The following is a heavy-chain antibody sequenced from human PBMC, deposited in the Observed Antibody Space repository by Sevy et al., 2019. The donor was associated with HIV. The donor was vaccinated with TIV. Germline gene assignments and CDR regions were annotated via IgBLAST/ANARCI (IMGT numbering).Heavy chain of an antibody. CDR1: GFTFSSYG. CDR2: IRYDGSNK. J-gene: IGHJ6*02. V-gene: IGHV3-30*02. Sequence: GESLKISCAASGFTFSSYGMHWVRQAPGKGLEWVAFIRYDGSNKYYADSVKGRFTISRDNSKNTLYLQMNSLRAEDTAVYYCAKDSSTYYYGMDVWGQGTTVTVSS. CDR3: AKDSSTYYYGMDV.